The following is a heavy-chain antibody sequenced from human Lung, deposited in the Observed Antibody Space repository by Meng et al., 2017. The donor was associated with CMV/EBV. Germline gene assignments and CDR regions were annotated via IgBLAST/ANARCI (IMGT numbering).Heavy chain of an antibody. J-gene: IGHJ5*02. D-gene: IGHD6-19*01. CDR1: GYTFTNNG. CDR3: ARPFTSGWYTWLDP. CDR2: INTNNGNR. V-gene: IGHV1-18*01. Sequence: ASVKVSCKASGYTFTNNGVSWLRQARGQGPEWMGWINTNNGNRNYAQKFQGRVILTTDTSTNTAYMELTSLTSDDTAVYYCARPFTSGWYTWLDPWGQGTLVTVSS.